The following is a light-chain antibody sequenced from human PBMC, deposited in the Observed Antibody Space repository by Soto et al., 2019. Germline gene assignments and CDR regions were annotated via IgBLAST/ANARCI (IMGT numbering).Light chain of an antibody. V-gene: IGKV3-15*01. CDR3: QQYKTLPPVT. CDR2: GAS. J-gene: IGKJ4*01. CDR1: QSVSNN. Sequence: ETVMTQSPATLSLFPGERATLSCRASQSVSNNLAWYQQKSGQSPRLLIYGASTRAHGIPARFSGSGSETDFTLTISSLQSEDFAVYYCQQYKTLPPVTFGGGTKVEI.